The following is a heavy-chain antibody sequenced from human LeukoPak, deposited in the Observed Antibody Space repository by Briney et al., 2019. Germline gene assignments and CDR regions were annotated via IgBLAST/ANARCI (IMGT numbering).Heavy chain of an antibody. V-gene: IGHV4-59*05. CDR2: IYYRGST. J-gene: IGHJ4*02. CDR1: GGSISSYY. Sequence: SETLSLTCTVSGGSISSYYWSWIRQPAGKGLEWIGRIYYRGSTYHNPALKSRVTISVDTSKNQFSLKLSSVTAADTAVYYCARQGYYGSGYIDYWGQGTLVTVSS. D-gene: IGHD3-10*01. CDR3: ARQGYYGSGYIDY.